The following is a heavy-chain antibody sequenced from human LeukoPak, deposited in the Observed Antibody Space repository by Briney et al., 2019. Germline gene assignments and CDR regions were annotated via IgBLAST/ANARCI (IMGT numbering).Heavy chain of an antibody. Sequence: GGSLRLSCAASGFTFSSYGMHWVRQAPGKGLEWVAVISYDGSDKYYADSVVKGRFSISRDNSKNTLFLQMNSLRAEDTAVYYCAKDIRAAVGPFVSWGQGTLVTVSS. CDR3: AKDIRAAVGPFVS. D-gene: IGHD6-13*01. CDR2: ISYDGSDK. V-gene: IGHV3-30*18. J-gene: IGHJ4*02. CDR1: GFTFSSYG.